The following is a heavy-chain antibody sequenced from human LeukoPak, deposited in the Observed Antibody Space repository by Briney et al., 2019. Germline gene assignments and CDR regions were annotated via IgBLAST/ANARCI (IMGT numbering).Heavy chain of an antibody. CDR3: ARDAPLYYYDSSGAVSAFDI. CDR1: GFTFSSYA. V-gene: IGHV3-30*04. CDR2: ISYDGSNK. Sequence: PGGSLRLSYAASGFTFSSYAMHWVRQAPGKGLEWVAVISYDGSNKYYADSVKGRFTISRDNAKNSLYLQMNSLRAEDTAVYYCARDAPLYYYDSSGAVSAFDIWGQGTMVTVSS. J-gene: IGHJ3*02. D-gene: IGHD3-22*01.